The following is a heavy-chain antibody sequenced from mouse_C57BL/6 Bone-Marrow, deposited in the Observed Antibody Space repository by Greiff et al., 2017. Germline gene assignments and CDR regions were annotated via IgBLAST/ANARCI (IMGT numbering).Heavy chain of an antibody. J-gene: IGHJ2*01. CDR1: GYTFTSYG. CDR2: IYPRSGNT. D-gene: IGHD2-4*01. CDR3: ARGGLRRGRYFDY. V-gene: IGHV1-81*01. Sequence: VQRVESGAELARPGASVKLSCKASGYTFTSYGISWVKQRTGQGLEWIGEIYPRSGNTYYNEKFKGKATLTADKSSSTAYMELRSLTSEDSAVYFCARGGLRRGRYFDYWGQGTTLTVSS.